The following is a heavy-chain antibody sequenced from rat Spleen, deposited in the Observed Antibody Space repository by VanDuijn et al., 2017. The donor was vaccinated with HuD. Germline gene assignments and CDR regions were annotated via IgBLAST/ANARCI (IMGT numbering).Heavy chain of an antibody. CDR2: ISYDGSTP. CDR1: GFTFSDYY. CDR3: ASLMYTPDYLGVMDV. Sequence: EVQLVESDGDLVQPGRSLKLSCAASGFTFSDYYMAWVRQTPTKGLEWVATISYDGSTPYYRDSVKGRFTISRDNAESTLYLQMDSLRSEATATYYCASLMYTPDYLGVMDVWGQGASVTVSS. J-gene: IGHJ4*01. D-gene: IGHD1-6*01. V-gene: IGHV5-29*01.